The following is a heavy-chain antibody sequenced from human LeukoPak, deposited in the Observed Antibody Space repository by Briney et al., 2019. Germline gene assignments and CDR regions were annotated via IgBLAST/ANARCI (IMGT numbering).Heavy chain of an antibody. CDR3: ARDPYYYGSGTYYSEYYFVY. V-gene: IGHV1-8*01. CDR2: MNPNSGNT. CDR1: GYTFTSYD. J-gene: IGHJ4*02. Sequence: GASVKVSCKASGYTFTSYDINWVRQATGQGLEWMGWMNPNSGNTGYAQKFQGRVTMTRNTSISTAYMELSSLYSEDTAVYYCARDPYYYGSGTYYSEYYFVYWGQGTLVTVSS. D-gene: IGHD3-10*01.